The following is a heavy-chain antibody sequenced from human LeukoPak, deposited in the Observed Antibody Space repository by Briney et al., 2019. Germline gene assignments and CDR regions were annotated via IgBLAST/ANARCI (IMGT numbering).Heavy chain of an antibody. Sequence: GESLKISCKGSGYSFTSYWIGWVRQMPGKGLEWMGIIYPGDSDTRCSPSFQGQVTISADKSITTAYLQWSSLKASDTATYYCVRQPRVHMPDFWGQGTLVTVSS. CDR2: IYPGDSDT. J-gene: IGHJ4*02. D-gene: IGHD2-2*01. CDR1: GYSFTSYW. CDR3: VRQPRVHMPDF. V-gene: IGHV5-51*01.